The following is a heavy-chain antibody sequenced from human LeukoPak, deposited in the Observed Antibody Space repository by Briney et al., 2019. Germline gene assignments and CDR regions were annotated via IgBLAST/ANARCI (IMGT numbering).Heavy chain of an antibody. J-gene: IGHJ4*02. D-gene: IGHD6-19*01. CDR1: GFTFSSYA. V-gene: IGHV3-30-3*01. CDR3: ARSSLGLAEIDY. CDR2: ISYDGSNK. Sequence: GRSLRLSRAASGFTFSSYAMHWVRQAPGKGLEWVAIISYDGSNKNYADSEKGRFTISRDNSKNTLYLQMNSLRAEDTAVYYCARSSLGLAEIDYWGQGTLVTVSS.